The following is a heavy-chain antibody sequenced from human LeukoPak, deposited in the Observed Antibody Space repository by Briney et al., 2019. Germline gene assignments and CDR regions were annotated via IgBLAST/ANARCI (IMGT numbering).Heavy chain of an antibody. D-gene: IGHD3-3*01. CDR2: INSDGSST. CDR1: GFTFSSYW. CDR3: FVSFREWIYYYYYMDV. V-gene: IGHV3-74*01. Sequence: PGGSLRLSCAASGFTFSSYWMHWVRQAPGKGLVWVSRINSDGSSTSYADSVKGRFTISRDNAKNTLYLQMNSLRAEDTAVYYCFVSFREWIYYYYYMDVWGKGTTVTVSS. J-gene: IGHJ6*03.